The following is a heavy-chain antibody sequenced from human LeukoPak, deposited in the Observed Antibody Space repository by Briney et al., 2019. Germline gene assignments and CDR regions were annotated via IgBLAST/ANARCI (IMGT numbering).Heavy chain of an antibody. J-gene: IGHJ4*02. V-gene: IGHV3-30-3*01. CDR1: GFTVSSNY. Sequence: GGSLRLSCAGSGFTVSSNYMSWVRQAPGKGLEWVGLLSSGGINKHYADSVKGRFIISRDNSMNTLYLQMNSLGVEDTAVYYCARDHAGSGRAFDYWGQGTLVTVSS. CDR3: ARDHAGSGRAFDY. CDR2: LSSGGINK. D-gene: IGHD2-15*01.